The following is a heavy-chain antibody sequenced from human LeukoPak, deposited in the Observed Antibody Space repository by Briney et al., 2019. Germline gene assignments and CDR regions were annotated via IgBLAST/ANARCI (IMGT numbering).Heavy chain of an antibody. CDR2: IIPIFGTA. Sequence: VKVSCKASGGTFSTYTISWVRQAPGQGLEWMGGIIPIFGTANYAQKFQGRVTMTTDTSTSTAYMELRSLRSDDTAVYYCARDRMGYDSPDYWGQGTLVTVSS. V-gene: IGHV1-69*13. CDR3: ARDRMGYDSPDY. J-gene: IGHJ4*02. D-gene: IGHD3-22*01. CDR1: GGTFSTYT.